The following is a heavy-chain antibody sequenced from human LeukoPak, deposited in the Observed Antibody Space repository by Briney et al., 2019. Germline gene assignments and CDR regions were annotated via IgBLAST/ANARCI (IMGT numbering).Heavy chain of an antibody. J-gene: IGHJ3*02. V-gene: IGHV1-46*01. Sequence: GASVKVSCKASGYTFTSYYMHWVRQAPGQGLEWMGIINPSGGSTSYAQKFQGRVTMTRDTSTSTVYMELSSLRSEDTAVYYCAKGLRLGELSYDAFDIWGQGTMVTVSS. CDR1: GYTFTSYY. CDR2: INPSGGST. D-gene: IGHD3-16*02. CDR3: AKGLRLGELSYDAFDI.